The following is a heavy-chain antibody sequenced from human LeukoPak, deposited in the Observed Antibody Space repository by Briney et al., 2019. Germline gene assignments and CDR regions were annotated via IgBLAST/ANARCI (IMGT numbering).Heavy chain of an antibody. CDR3: AGSRGHGVDY. CDR2: INHSGST. J-gene: IGHJ4*02. D-gene: IGHD3-10*01. V-gene: IGHV4-34*01. Sequence: SETLSLTCAVYGVSFSGYYWSWIRQPPGKGLEWIGEINHSGSTNYNPSLKSRVTISVDTSKNQFSLKLSSVTAADTAVYYCAGSRGHGVDYWGQGTLVTVS. CDR1: GVSFSGYY.